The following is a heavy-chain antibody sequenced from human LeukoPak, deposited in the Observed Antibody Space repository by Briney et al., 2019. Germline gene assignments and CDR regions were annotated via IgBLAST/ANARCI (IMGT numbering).Heavy chain of an antibody. D-gene: IGHD6-19*01. CDR1: GFTVSSSY. CDR2: IFGSGGSA. CDR3: AKTTTGYSSGRYPGWPVDY. V-gene: IGHV3-23*01. Sequence: GGSLRLSCAASGFTVSSSYMSWVRQAPGKGLEWVSGIFGSGGSAHYADSVKGRFTISRDNSKNTVYLQMNSLRAEDTAVYYCAKTTTGYSSGRYPGWPVDYWGQGALVTVSS. J-gene: IGHJ4*02.